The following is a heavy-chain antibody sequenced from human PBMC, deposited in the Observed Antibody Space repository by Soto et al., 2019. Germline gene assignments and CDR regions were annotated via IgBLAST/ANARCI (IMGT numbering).Heavy chain of an antibody. CDR2: IIPILGIA. D-gene: IGHD2-2*01. V-gene: IGHV1-69*02. CDR1: GGTFSSYT. J-gene: IGHJ4*02. CDR3: AIQLGYCSSTSCYDDY. Sequence: QVQLVQSGAEVKKPGSSVKVCCKASGGTFSSYTISWVRQAPGQGLEWMGRIIPILGIANYAQKFQGRVTITADKSTSTAYMELSSLRSEDTAVYYCAIQLGYCSSTSCYDDYWGQGTLVTVSS.